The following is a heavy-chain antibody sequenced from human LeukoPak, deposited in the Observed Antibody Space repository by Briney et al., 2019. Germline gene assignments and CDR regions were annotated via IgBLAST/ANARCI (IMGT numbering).Heavy chain of an antibody. J-gene: IGHJ4*02. CDR1: GFTFSSYG. D-gene: IGHD5-18*01. CDR3: ARVGTAMVTITSFYFDY. Sequence: GGSLRLSCAASGFTFSSYGMHWVRQAPGKGLEWVAVISYDGSNKYYADSVKGRFTISRDNSKNTLYLQMNSLRAEDTAVYYCARVGTAMVTITSFYFDYWGQGTLVTVSS. V-gene: IGHV3-30*03. CDR2: ISYDGSNK.